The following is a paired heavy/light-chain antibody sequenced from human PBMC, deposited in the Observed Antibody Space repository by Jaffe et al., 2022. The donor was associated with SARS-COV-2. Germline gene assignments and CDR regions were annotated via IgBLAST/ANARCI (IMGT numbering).Light chain of an antibody. CDR2: DVS. CDR1: RSDVGGYYY. J-gene: IGLJ1*01. CDR3: SSYTSASTLV. V-gene: IGLV2-14*03. Sequence: QSALTQPASVSGSPGQSITVSCTGTRSDVGGYYYVSWYQQHPGKAPRLMIYDVSNRPSGVSNRFSGSKSGSTASLTISGLQTEDEADYYCSSYTSASTLVFGSGTKVTVL.
Heavy chain of an antibody. V-gene: IGHV5-51*01. J-gene: IGHJ3*01. CDR1: GYGFTNSW. CDR3: ARHFGGFVCRGGDCHRSAFDF. D-gene: IGHD2-21*02. CDR2: IFPSDSDA. Sequence: EVQLVQSGAEVKKPGESLRISCRASGYGFTNSWIGWVRQMPGKGLEWMGIIFPSDSDARYSPSFQGQVTISVDKSVSTAYLQWSSLQASDTATYYCARHFGGFVCRGGDCHRSAFDFWGRGTMVIVSS.